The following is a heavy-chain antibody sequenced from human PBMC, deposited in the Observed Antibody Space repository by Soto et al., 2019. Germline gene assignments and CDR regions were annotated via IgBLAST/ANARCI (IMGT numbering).Heavy chain of an antibody. V-gene: IGHV1-46*04. J-gene: IGHJ1*01. D-gene: IGHD3-16*01. CDR2: IYPSSGST. CDR1: GYTFTRYS. CDR3: VRGGDPPFH. Sequence: QVQLVQSGAEVKKPGASVKISCEASGYTFTRYSVHWVRQDPGQGLEWMGIIYPSSGSTRYAQRLQDRVTMTRDTSTSTVYMALSSLRSEDTAVYYCVRGGDPPFHWGRGTLVTVSS.